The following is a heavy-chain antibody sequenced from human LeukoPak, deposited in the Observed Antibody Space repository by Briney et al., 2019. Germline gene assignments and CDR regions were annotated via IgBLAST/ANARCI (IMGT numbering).Heavy chain of an antibody. Sequence: ASVKVSCKASGYTFTGYYMHWVRQAPGQGLEWMGWINPNSGGTNYAQKFQGRVTMTRATSISTAYMELSRLRSDDTAVYYCAREDYDFWSGSSGHYMDVWGKGTTVTVSS. J-gene: IGHJ6*03. V-gene: IGHV1-2*02. CDR1: GYTFTGYY. CDR3: AREDYDFWSGSSGHYMDV. CDR2: INPNSGGT. D-gene: IGHD3-3*01.